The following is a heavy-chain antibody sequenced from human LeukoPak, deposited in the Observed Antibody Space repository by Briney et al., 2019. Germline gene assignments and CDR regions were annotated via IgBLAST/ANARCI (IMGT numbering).Heavy chain of an antibody. V-gene: IGHV4-59*08. CDR2: IYYSGST. CDR1: GGSISSYF. J-gene: IGHJ4*02. CDR3: ARIDRAVAGAIDY. D-gene: IGHD6-19*01. Sequence: PSETLSLTCTVSGGSISSYFWSWVRQLPGKGLEWIGYIYYSGSTNYNPSLKSRVTMSVDTSKNQFSLKLSSVTAADTAVHYCARIDRAVAGAIDYWGQGTLVTVSS.